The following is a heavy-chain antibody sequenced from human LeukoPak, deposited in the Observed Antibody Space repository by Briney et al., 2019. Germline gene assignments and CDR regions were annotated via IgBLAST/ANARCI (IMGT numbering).Heavy chain of an antibody. J-gene: IGHJ4*02. CDR3: AKGSGSIAVDNLCVY. CDR2: MNPNSGNT. Sequence: GASVKVSCKASGYTFTSYDINWVRQATGQGLEWMGWMNPNSGNTGYAQKFQGRVTMTRNTSISTAYMELSSLRSEDTAVYYCAKGSGSIAVDNLCVYWGPGTLVTVSS. CDR1: GYTFTSYD. D-gene: IGHD6-19*01. V-gene: IGHV1-8*01.